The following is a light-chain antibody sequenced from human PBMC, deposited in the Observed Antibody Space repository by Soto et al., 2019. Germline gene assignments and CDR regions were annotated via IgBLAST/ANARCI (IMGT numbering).Light chain of an antibody. V-gene: IGLV3-21*04. CDR2: YDS. CDR1: NIGSKT. Sequence: SYELTQPPSVSVAPGKTARITCGGNNIGSKTVHWYQQKPGQAPVLVIYYDSDRPSGIPERFSGSNSENTATLTISRVEAGDEAGYYCQVWDSSSDHPGVVFGGGTQLTVL. CDR3: QVWDSSSDHPGVV. J-gene: IGLJ2*01.